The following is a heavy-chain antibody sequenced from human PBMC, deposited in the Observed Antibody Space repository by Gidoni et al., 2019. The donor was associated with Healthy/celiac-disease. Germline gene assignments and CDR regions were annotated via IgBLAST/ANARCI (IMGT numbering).Heavy chain of an antibody. V-gene: IGHV3-30*18. Sequence: HWVRQAPGKGLEWVAVISYDGSNKYYADSVKGRFTISRDNSKNTLYLQMNSLRAEDTAVYYCAKGLAVAGHDIHWYFDLWGRGTLVTVSS. CDR3: AKGLAVAGHDIHWYFDL. J-gene: IGHJ2*01. CDR2: ISYDGSNK. D-gene: IGHD6-19*01.